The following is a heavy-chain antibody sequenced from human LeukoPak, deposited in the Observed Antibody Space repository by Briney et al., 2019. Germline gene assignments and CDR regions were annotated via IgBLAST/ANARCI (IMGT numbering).Heavy chain of an antibody. CDR3: ASLRSGDYEGFDY. V-gene: IGHV1-46*01. Sequence: ASVKVSCKASGYTFTSYYMHWVRQAPGQGLEWMGIINPSGGSTSYAQKFQGRVTMTRDTSTGTVYMELSSLRSEDTAVYYCASLRSGDYEGFDYWGQGTLVTVSS. CDR1: GYTFTSYY. CDR2: INPSGGST. D-gene: IGHD2-21*02. J-gene: IGHJ4*02.